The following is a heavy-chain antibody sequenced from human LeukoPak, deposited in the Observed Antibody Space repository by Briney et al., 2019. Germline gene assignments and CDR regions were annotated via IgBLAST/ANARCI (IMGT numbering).Heavy chain of an antibody. D-gene: IGHD1-26*01. Sequence: GGSLRLSCAASGITFSSYGMHWVRQAPGKGLEWVAVIWYDGSNKYYADSVKGRFTISRDNSKNTLYLQMNSLRAEDTAVYYCALRVGAKEPFDYWGQGTLVTVSS. CDR1: GITFSSYG. J-gene: IGHJ4*02. CDR2: IWYDGSNK. V-gene: IGHV3-33*01. CDR3: ALRVGAKEPFDY.